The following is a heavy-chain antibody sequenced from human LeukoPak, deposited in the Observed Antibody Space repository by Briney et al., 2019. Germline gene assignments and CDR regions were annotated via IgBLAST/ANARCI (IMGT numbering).Heavy chain of an antibody. D-gene: IGHD2-15*01. CDR1: GFTFDDYA. Sequence: GGSLRLSCAASGFTFDDYAMNWVRQDPGKGLEWVSGINWNGGSTGYADSVKGRFTISRDNAKNSLYLQMNSLRAEDTALYHCARRATDGGNWYFDLWGRGTLVTVSS. V-gene: IGHV3-20*01. J-gene: IGHJ2*01. CDR2: INWNGGST. CDR3: ARRATDGGNWYFDL.